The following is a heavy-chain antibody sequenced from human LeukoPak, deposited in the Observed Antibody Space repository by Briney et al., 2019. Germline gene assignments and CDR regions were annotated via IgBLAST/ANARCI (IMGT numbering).Heavy chain of an antibody. CDR1: GYTFTSYY. J-gene: IGHJ4*02. V-gene: IGHV1-46*01. D-gene: IGHD3-9*01. CDR3: ARDSSQPHYDILTGPDY. CDR2: INPSGGST. Sequence: ASVKVSCKASGYTFTSYYMHWVRQAPGQGLEWMGIINPSGGSTSYAQKFQGRVTMTRDTSTSTVYMELSSLRSEDTAVYYCARDSSQPHYDILTGPDYWGQGTLVTVSS.